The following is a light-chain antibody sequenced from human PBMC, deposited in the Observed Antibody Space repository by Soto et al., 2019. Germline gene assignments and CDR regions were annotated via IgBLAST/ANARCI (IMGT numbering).Light chain of an antibody. J-gene: IGKJ1*01. CDR1: QTIGSW. CDR2: KAS. CDR3: LHYKSSSGT. V-gene: IGKV1-5*03. Sequence: DIQMTQSPSTLSASVGYRFTITCRASQTIGSWLAWYQHKPGKAPNLLIYKASNLESGVPSRFSGSGSGTEFTLTISSLQPEDFATYYCLHYKSSSGTFGQGTTGDIK.